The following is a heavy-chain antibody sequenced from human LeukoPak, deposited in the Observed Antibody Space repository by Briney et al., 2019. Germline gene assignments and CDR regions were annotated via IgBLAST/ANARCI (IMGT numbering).Heavy chain of an antibody. CDR2: INHSGST. D-gene: IGHD2-15*01. CDR3: ARGYCSGGSRYPRSLHWFDP. CDR1: GGSFSGYY. V-gene: IGHV4-34*01. J-gene: IGHJ5*02. Sequence: SETLSLTCAVYGGSFSGYYWSWIRQPPGKGLEWIGEINHSGSTNYNPSLKSRVTISVDTSKNQFSLKLSSVTAADTAVYYCARGYCSGGSRYPRSLHWFDPWGQGTLVTVSS.